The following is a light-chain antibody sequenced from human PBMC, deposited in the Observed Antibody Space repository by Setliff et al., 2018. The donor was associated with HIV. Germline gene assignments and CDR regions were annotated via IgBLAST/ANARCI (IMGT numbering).Light chain of an antibody. CDR3: CSFANNNTKV. CDR1: SGNLGSYDL. CDR2: EVT. V-gene: IGLV2-23*02. J-gene: IGLJ1*01. Sequence: LAQPASVSGSPGQSLTISCTGTSGNLGSYDLVSWYQQHPVKAPRLIIYEVTKRPSGVSSRFSGSKSGNTASLTISGLQAEDEADYYCCSFANNNTKVFGGGTRSPS.